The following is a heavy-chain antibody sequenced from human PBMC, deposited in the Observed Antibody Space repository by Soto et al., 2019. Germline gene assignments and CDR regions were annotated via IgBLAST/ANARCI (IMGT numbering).Heavy chain of an antibody. J-gene: IGHJ5*02. CDR1: CRSIIRYY. V-gene: IGHV4-59*07. Sequence: PSVTLSLTCTLICRSIIRYYWSWIRQPPRKGLEWIGYIYYSGSTNYNPSLKSRVTISVDTSKNQFSLKLSSVTAADTAVYYCARGKTVLVTAAMGGWFDPWGQGTLVTVS. CDR2: IYYSGST. D-gene: IGHD2-2*01. CDR3: ARGKTVLVTAAMGGWFDP.